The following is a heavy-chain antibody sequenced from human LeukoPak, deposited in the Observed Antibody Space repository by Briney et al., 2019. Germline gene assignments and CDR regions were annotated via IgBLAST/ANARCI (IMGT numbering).Heavy chain of an antibody. Sequence: GGSLRPSCAASGFTFSSYAMSWVRQAPGKGLEWVAAISGSGGSTYYADSVKGRFTISRDNYKNTLYLQMNSLRAEDTAVYYWAKFTRGSVVVVKDWFDPWGQGTLVTVSS. CDR1: GFTFSSYA. D-gene: IGHD2-15*01. J-gene: IGHJ5*02. V-gene: IGHV3-23*01. CDR3: AKFTRGSVVVVKDWFDP. CDR2: ISGSGGST.